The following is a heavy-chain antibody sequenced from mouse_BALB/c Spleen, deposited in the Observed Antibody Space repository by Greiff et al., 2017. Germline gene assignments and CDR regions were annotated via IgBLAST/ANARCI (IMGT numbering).Heavy chain of an antibody. J-gene: IGHJ2*01. D-gene: IGHD1-2*01. CDR2: IYPGNSDT. Sequence: VQLQQSGTVLARPGASVKMSCTASGYTFTSYWMHWVKQRPGQGLEWIGAIYPGNSDTSYNQKFKGKAKLTAVTSTSTAYMELSSLTNEDSAVYYCTRWRDYYGLDYWGQGTTLTVSS. V-gene: IGHV1-5*01. CDR1: GYTFTSYW. CDR3: TRWRDYYGLDY.